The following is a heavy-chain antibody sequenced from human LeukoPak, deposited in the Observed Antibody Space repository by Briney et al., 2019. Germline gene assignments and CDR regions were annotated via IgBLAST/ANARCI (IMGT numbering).Heavy chain of an antibody. CDR3: ARIRPDTVTTGALNY. Sequence: ASVKVTCKASGYTFTGYYMHWVRQAPGQGLEWMGWINPNSGGTNYAQKFQGRVTMTRDTSISTAYMELSRLRSDDTAVYYCARIRPDTVTTGALNYWGQGTLVTVSS. V-gene: IGHV1-2*02. D-gene: IGHD4-17*01. CDR2: INPNSGGT. CDR1: GYTFTGYY. J-gene: IGHJ4*02.